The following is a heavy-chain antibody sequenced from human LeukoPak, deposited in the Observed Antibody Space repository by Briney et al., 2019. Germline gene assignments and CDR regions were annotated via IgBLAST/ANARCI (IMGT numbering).Heavy chain of an antibody. D-gene: IGHD2-15*01. Sequence: GGSLRLSCAASGFTFSSYSINWVRQAAGKGLEWVSSISESSNYTYYADSVKGRFTISRDNAKNSLYLQMNSLRAEDTALYYCAREFCSDGTCYWSFDFWGQGTLVTVSS. J-gene: IGHJ4*02. CDR3: AREFCSDGTCYWSFDF. CDR1: GFTFSSYS. V-gene: IGHV3-21*01. CDR2: ISESSNYT.